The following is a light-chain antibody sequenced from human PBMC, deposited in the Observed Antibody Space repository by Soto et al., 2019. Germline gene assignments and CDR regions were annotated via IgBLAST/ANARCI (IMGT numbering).Light chain of an antibody. CDR1: QSVRTY. V-gene: IGKV3-11*01. CDR3: QQRGDWPLYT. Sequence: EIVLTQSPATLSLSPGERATLSCRASQSVRTYLAWYQQKPGQAPRLLIYDASNMATGIPARFSGSGSGTDFTLTISSLEPEDFAVYYCQQRGDWPLYTFGQGTKLEIK. J-gene: IGKJ2*01. CDR2: DAS.